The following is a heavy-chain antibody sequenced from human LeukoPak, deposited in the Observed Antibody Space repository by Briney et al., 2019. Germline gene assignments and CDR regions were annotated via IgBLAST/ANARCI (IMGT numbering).Heavy chain of an antibody. V-gene: IGHV1-69*04. CDR3: ARGLRYGGNPYYFDY. J-gene: IGHJ4*02. CDR1: GGTFSCYA. D-gene: IGHD4-23*01. CDR2: IIPILGIA. Sequence: ASVKVSCKASGGTFSCYAISWVRQAPGQGLEWTGRIIPILGIANYAQKFQGRVTITSDKSTSTAYMGLSSLRSEDTAVYYCARGLRYGGNPYYFDYWGQGTLVTVSS.